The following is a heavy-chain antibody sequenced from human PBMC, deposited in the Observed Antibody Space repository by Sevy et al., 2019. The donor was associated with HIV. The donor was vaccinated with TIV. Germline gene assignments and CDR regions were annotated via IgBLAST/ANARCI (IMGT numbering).Heavy chain of an antibody. D-gene: IGHD6-25*01. J-gene: IGHJ5*02. V-gene: IGHV4-39*01. Sequence: SETLSLTCSVSGGSISSSNFYWGWIRQPPGKGLEWIGTIYYSGSTYYNPSLKSRVTISVDTSKDQFSLKLTSVTAADTSLYYCARVSWYSSGWLWFDNWGQGTLVTVSS. CDR3: ARVSWYSSGWLWFDN. CDR2: IYYSGST. CDR1: GGSISSSNFY.